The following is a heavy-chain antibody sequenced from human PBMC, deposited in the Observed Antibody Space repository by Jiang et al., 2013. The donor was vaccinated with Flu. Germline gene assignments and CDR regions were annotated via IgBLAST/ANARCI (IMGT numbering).Heavy chain of an antibody. CDR1: GGTFSSYT. V-gene: IGHV1-69*04. CDR2: IIPILGIA. D-gene: IGHD3-10*01. CDR3: ARVEGRRDYYGMDV. J-gene: IGHJ6*02. Sequence: SGAEVKKPGSSVKVSCKASGGTFSSYTISWVRQAPGQGLEWMGRIIPILGIANYAQKFQGRVTITADKSTSTAYMELSSLRSEDTAVYYCARVEGRRDYYGMDVWGQGTTVTVSS.